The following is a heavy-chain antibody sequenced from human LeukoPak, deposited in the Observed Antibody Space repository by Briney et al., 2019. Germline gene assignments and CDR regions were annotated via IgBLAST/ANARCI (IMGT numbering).Heavy chain of an antibody. J-gene: IGHJ6*02. V-gene: IGHV4-59*01. CDR1: GGSISSYY. Sequence: SETLSLTCTVSGGSISSYYWSWIRQPPGKGLEWIGYIYYSGSTNYNPSLKSRVTISVDTSKNQFSLKLSSVTAADTAVYYCARDRGLTDCGGDCWYYYGMDVWGQGTTVTVSS. CDR2: IYYSGST. D-gene: IGHD2-21*02. CDR3: ARDRGLTDCGGDCWYYYGMDV.